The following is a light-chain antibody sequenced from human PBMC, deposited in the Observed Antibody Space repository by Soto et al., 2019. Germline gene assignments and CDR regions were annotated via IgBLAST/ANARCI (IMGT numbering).Light chain of an antibody. Sequence: EIVLTQSPATLFLSPGERATLSCRASQSVSSYLAWYQQKPGQAPRLLIYDASNRATGIPARFSGSGSGTDFTLTISRLEPEDFAVYYCQQRSNFLTFGGGTKVDIK. CDR1: QSVSSY. J-gene: IGKJ4*01. CDR3: QQRSNFLT. V-gene: IGKV3-11*01. CDR2: DAS.